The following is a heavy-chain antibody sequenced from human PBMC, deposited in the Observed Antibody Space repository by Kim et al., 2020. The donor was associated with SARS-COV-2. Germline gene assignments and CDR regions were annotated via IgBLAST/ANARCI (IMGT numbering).Heavy chain of an antibody. Sequence: ASVKVSCKASGYTFTSYDINWVRQATGQGLEWMGWMNPNSGNTGYAQKFQGRVTMTRNTSISTAYMELSSLRSEDTAVYYCARRPIPSWFKDIVVVPAYYYYYMDVWGKGTTVTVSS. D-gene: IGHD2-2*01. J-gene: IGHJ6*03. CDR3: ARRPIPSWFKDIVVVPAYYYYYMDV. CDR2: MNPNSGNT. CDR1: GYTFTSYD. V-gene: IGHV1-8*01.